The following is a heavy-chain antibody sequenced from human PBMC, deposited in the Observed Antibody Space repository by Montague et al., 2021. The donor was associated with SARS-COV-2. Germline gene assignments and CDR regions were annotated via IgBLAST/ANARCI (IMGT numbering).Heavy chain of an antibody. CDR3: ARTFYDILTGYSQWGFDY. CDR1: GFSLSTSGMC. CDR2: IDWDDDK. V-gene: IGHV2-70*11. J-gene: IGHJ4*02. D-gene: IGHD3-9*01. Sequence: PALVKPTQTLTLTCTFSGFSLSTSGMCVSWIRRPPGKALEWLARIDWDDDKYYSTSLKTRLTISKDTSKNHVVLTMTNMDPLDTATYYCARTFYDILTGYSQWGFDYWGQGTLVTVSS.